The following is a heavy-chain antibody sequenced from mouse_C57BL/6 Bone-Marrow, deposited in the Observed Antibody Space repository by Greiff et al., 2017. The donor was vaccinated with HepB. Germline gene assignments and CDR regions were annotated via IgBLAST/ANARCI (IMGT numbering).Heavy chain of an antibody. J-gene: IGHJ4*01. V-gene: IGHV5-12*01. CDR3: ARRRIYYAMDY. CDR2: ISNGGGST. CDR1: GFTFSDYY. Sequence: EVMLVESGGGLVQPGGSLKLSCAASGFTFSDYYMYWVRQTPEKRLEWVAYISNGGGSTYYPDTVKGRFTISRDNAKNTLYLQMSRLKSEDTAMYYCARRRIYYAMDYWGQGTSVTVSS.